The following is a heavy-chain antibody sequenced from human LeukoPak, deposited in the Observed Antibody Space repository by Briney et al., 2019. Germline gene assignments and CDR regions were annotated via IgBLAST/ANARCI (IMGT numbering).Heavy chain of an antibody. CDR2: IYYSGST. CDR3: ARERGWLDAFDI. CDR1: GGSTSSSGYY. Sequence: SETLSLTCTVSGGSTSSSGYYWSWIRQHPGKGLEWIGNIYYSGSTYYNPSLESRVTISVDTSKNQFSLKLSSVTAADTAVYYCARERGWLDAFDIWGQGTMVTVSS. V-gene: IGHV4-31*03. J-gene: IGHJ3*02. D-gene: IGHD6-19*01.